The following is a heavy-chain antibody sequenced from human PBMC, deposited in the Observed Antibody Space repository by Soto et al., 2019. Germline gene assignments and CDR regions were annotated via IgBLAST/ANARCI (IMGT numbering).Heavy chain of an antibody. J-gene: IGHJ5*02. CDR1: GYTFTSYD. V-gene: IGHV1-8*01. CDR2: MNPNSGNT. Sequence: ASVKVSCKASGYTFTSYDINWVRQAPGQGLEWMGWMNPNSGNTGYAQKFQGRVTMTRNTSISTAYMELSSLRSEDTAVYYCARGIRAAAGTNWFDPWGQGTLVTVSS. CDR3: ARGIRAAAGTNWFDP. D-gene: IGHD6-13*01.